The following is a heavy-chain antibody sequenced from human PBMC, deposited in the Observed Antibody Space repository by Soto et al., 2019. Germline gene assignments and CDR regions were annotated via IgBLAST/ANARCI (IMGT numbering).Heavy chain of an antibody. D-gene: IGHD1-26*01. V-gene: IGHV3-74*01. Sequence: VPLVESGGGSVHPGGSLRLSCAASGFSLSSYFMAWVCLGPGKRLVTVPQDNTDGSKTSYADSVRGRFTMFRDNAKNTLYLQMNSLTDEDTAMYYCARENWYSLDVWGQGTTVIVSS. CDR1: GFSLSSYF. J-gene: IGHJ6*02. CDR3: ARENWYSLDV. CDR2: DNTDGSKT.